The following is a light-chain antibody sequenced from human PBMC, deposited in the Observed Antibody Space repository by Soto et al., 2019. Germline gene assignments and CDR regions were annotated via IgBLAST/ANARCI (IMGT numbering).Light chain of an antibody. V-gene: IGLV2-14*01. CDR1: SSDIGGYKY. J-gene: IGLJ3*02. Sequence: QSALTQPASVSGSPGQSITISCTGTSSDIGGYKYVSWYQQHPGKAPKLMIYEVSNRPSGVSNRFSGSKSGNTASLTISGLQAEDEADYFCSSYRSTRTVVFGGGTKLTVL. CDR3: SSYRSTRTVV. CDR2: EVS.